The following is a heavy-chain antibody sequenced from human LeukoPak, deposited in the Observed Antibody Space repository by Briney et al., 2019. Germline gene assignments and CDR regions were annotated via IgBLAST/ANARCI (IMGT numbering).Heavy chain of an antibody. CDR3: ASLLPRKAQDIDY. Sequence: GGSLRLSCAASGFTFSSYAMHWVRQAPGKGLEWVAVISYDGSNKYYADSVKGRFTISRDNSKNTLYLQMNSLRAEDTAVYYCASLLPRKAQDIDYWGQGTLVTVSS. CDR2: ISYDGSNK. J-gene: IGHJ4*02. CDR1: GFTFSSYA. D-gene: IGHD2-15*01. V-gene: IGHV3-30-3*01.